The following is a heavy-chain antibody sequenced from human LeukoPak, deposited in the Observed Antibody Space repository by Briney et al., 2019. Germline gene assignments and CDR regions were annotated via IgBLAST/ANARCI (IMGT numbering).Heavy chain of an antibody. V-gene: IGHV1-46*01. CDR2: INPSGGST. J-gene: IGHJ6*03. CDR1: GYTFTSYY. D-gene: IGHD5-18*01. CDR3: ARDSYSYGQDYYYYYMDV. Sequence: GASVKVSCKASGYTFTSYYMHWVRQAPGQGLEWMGIINPSGGSTSYAQKFQGRVTMTRDTSTSTVYMELSSLRSEDTAVYYCARDSYSYGQDYYYYYMDVWGKGTTVTVSS.